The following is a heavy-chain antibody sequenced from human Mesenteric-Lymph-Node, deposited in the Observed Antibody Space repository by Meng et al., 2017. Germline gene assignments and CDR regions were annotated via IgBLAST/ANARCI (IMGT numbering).Heavy chain of an antibody. D-gene: IGHD5-18*01. J-gene: IGHJ4*02. Sequence: EVQLVESGGGLVKPGGSLRLSCAASGFTFSSYTMNWVRRAPRKGLEWVSSISSSSNYIYSADSVKGRFTISRDNAKNSLYLQMNSLRAEDTAVYYCARDTPGLLFDYWGQGTLVTVSS. CDR2: ISSSSNYI. V-gene: IGHV3-21*01. CDR3: ARDTPGLLFDY. CDR1: GFTFSSYT.